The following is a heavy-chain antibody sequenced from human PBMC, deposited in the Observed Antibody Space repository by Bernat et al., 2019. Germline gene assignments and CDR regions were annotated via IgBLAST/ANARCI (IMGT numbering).Heavy chain of an antibody. Sequence: QLQLQESGPGLVKPSETLSLTCTVSGGSISSSSYYWGWIRQPPGKGLEWIGSIYYSGSTYYNPSLKSRVTISVDTSKNQFSLKLSSLTDADTAVYYCDSREGLRGYSYGYLSNRDSDDWGQGTLVTVSS. J-gene: IGHJ4*02. D-gene: IGHD5-18*01. CDR3: DSREGLRGYSYGYLSNRDSDD. V-gene: IGHV4-39*01. CDR1: GGSISSSSYY. CDR2: IYYSGST.